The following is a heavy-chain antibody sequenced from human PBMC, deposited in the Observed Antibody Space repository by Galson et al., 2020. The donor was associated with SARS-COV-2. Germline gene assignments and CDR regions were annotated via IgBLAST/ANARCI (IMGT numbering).Heavy chain of an antibody. V-gene: IGHV3-23*01. Sequence: GESLKISCGASGFTFSTYAMNWVRQAPGKGLEWVSSITANGGSTFYADSVRGRFTISRDNSKYTMHLQMNSLRVEDTALYYCAKAPSDYYDRSGYYDARDEGYFDYWGQGALVTVSS. CDR3: AKAPSDYYDRSGYYDARDEGYFDY. J-gene: IGHJ4*02. D-gene: IGHD3-22*01. CDR1: GFTFSTYA. CDR2: ITANGGST.